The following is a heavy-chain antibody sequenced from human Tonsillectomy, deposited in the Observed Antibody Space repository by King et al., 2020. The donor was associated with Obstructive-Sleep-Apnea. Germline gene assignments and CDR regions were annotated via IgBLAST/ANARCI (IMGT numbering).Heavy chain of an antibody. Sequence: QVQLFESGGGVVQPGRSLRLSCAASGFTFSSYAMHWVRQAPGKWLEWVAVISYDGSNKYYADSVKGRFTISRDNSKNTLYLQINSLRAVDTAVYYCARAPPFYGSGSYYPPFYGMDVWGQGTTVTVSS. D-gene: IGHD3-10*01. V-gene: IGHV3-30*04. J-gene: IGHJ6*02. CDR1: GFTFSSYA. CDR3: ARAPPFYGSGSYYPPFYGMDV. CDR2: ISYDGSNK.